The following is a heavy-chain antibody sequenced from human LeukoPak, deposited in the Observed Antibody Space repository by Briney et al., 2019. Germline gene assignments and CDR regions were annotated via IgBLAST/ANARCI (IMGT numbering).Heavy chain of an antibody. CDR3: VRDRGGAYSGDNLFDP. CDR1: GFTFSSYE. J-gene: IGHJ5*02. V-gene: IGHV3-48*03. CDR2: IIGSGSTT. Sequence: GGSLRLSCAASGFTFSSYEMNWVRQASGKGLEWLSYIIGSGSTTQYADSVRDRFTISRDNDKNAVYLQMNSLRADDTAIYYCVRDRGGAYSGDNLFDPWGQGTLVTVSS. D-gene: IGHD2-21*01.